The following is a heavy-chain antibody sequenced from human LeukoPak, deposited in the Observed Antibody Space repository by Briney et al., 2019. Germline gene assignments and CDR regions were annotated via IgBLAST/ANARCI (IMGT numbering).Heavy chain of an antibody. Sequence: GGSLRLSCAASGFTFDDYAMHWVRQAPGKGLEWVSAISWNSGSIGYADSVKGRFTISRDNAKNSLYLQMNSLRAEDTALYYCARASGGIADYWGQGTLVTVSS. J-gene: IGHJ4*02. CDR3: ARASGGIADY. D-gene: IGHD6-13*01. CDR2: ISWNSGSI. V-gene: IGHV3-9*01. CDR1: GFTFDDYA.